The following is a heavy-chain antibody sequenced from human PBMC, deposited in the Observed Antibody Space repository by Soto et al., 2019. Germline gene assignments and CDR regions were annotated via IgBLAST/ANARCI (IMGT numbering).Heavy chain of an antibody. CDR2: INSDGSST. CDR1: GFTFSSYW. J-gene: IGHJ6*02. CDR3: ARARDYSYYGMDV. Sequence: EVQLVESGGGLVQPGGSLRLSCAPSGFTFSSYWMHWVRQAPGKGLLWVSRINSDGSSTNYADSVKGRFTIFRDNAKNTLYLQMNSLRAEDSAVYYCARARDYSYYGMDVWGQGTTVTVSS. V-gene: IGHV3-74*01.